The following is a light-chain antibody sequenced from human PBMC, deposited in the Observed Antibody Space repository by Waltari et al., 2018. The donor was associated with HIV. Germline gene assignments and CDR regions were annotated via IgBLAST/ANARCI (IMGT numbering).Light chain of an antibody. CDR1: ISNFGNDF. J-gene: IGLJ1*01. CDR3: GTWDARLSAGVFGSGTKV. Sequence: QSVLTQQPPSVSAAPGQHVTMSCPGAISNFGNDFVCWYQHRPGMAPRLLIYDINKRPLGIPERFSASKSGTSATLGITGLQTGDEGDYYCGTWDARLSAGVFGSGTKVF. V-gene: IGLV1-51*01. CDR2: DIN.